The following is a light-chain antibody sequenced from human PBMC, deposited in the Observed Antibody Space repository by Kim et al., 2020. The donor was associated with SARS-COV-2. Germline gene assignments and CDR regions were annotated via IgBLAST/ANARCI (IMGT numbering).Light chain of an antibody. Sequence: EVEMTQSPTTLSVSPGESATLSCRASQTVGSHLAWYQQKPGQAPRLLIYSASTRATGIPPRFRGSGSVTEFTLTISSLQSEDSAIYYCQHHNNWPPYTCGQGTKLEI. CDR1: QTVGSH. CDR3: QHHNNWPPYT. V-gene: IGKV3-15*01. CDR2: SAS. J-gene: IGKJ2*01.